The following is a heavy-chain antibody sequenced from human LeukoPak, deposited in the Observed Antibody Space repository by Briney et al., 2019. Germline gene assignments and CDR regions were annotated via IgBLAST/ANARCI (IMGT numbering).Heavy chain of an antibody. CDR3: ARGGYCSGGSCYSSLTAFDI. V-gene: IGHV3-74*01. Sequence: GGSLRLSCAGSGFTFRSYWMHWVRQAPGKGLVRVSRINSDGSSTSYADSVKGRFTISRDNAKNTLYLQMNSLRIEDTALYYCARGGYCSGGSCYSSLTAFDIWGQGTMVTVSS. D-gene: IGHD2-15*01. CDR1: GFTFRSYW. CDR2: INSDGSST. J-gene: IGHJ3*02.